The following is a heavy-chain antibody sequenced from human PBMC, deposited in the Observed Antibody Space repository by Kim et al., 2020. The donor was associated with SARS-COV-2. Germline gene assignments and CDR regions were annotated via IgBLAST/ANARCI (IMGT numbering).Heavy chain of an antibody. Sequence: SETLSLTCAVYGGSFSGYYWSWIRQPPGKGLEWIGEINHSGSTNYNPSLKSRVTISVDTSKNQFSLKLSSVTAADTAVYYCASYYDSSGYYSHYFDYWG. D-gene: IGHD3-22*01. CDR2: INHSGST. CDR3: ASYYDSSGYYSHYFDY. J-gene: IGHJ4*01. CDR1: GGSFSGYY. V-gene: IGHV4-34*01.